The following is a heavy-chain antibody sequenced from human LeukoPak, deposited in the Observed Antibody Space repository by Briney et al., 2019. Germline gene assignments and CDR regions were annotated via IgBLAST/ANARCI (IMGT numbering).Heavy chain of an antibody. CDR3: ARTEVRGVIIRPPYYYYGMDV. Sequence: PGGSLRLSCAASGFTFSSYAMHWVRQAPGKGLEYVSAISSNGGSTYYANSVKGRFTISRDNSKNTLYLQMGSLRAEDMAVYYCARTEVRGVIIRPPYYYYGMDVWGQGTTVTVSS. V-gene: IGHV3-64*01. CDR1: GFTFSSYA. J-gene: IGHJ6*02. D-gene: IGHD3-10*01. CDR2: ISSNGGST.